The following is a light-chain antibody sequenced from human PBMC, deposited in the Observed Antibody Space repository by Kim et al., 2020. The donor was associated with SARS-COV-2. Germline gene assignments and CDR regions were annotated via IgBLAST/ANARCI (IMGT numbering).Light chain of an antibody. V-gene: IGLV1-47*02. CDR2: SNN. Sequence: ELTQPPSASGTPGQRVTISCSGSSSNIGSNYVYWYQQLPGAAPNLLIYSNNQRPSGIPDRFSGSRSGTSASLAISGLQSGDEADYYCAVWDDSLKQGVFGGGTQLTVL. J-gene: IGLJ3*02. CDR1: SSNIGSNY. CDR3: AVWDDSLKQGV.